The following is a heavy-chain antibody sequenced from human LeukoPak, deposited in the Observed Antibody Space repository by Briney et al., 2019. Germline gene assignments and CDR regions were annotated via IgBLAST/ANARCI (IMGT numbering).Heavy chain of an antibody. D-gene: IGHD5-12*01. CDR3: ASSPISGYGDSGYFDY. V-gene: IGHV4-38-2*02. CDR1: GYSISSGYY. CDR2: IYHSGST. J-gene: IGHJ4*02. Sequence: SETLSLTCTVSGYSISSGYYWGWIRQPPGKGLEWIGSIYHSGSTYYNPSLKSRVTISVDTSKNQFSLKLSSVTAADTAVYYCASSPISGYGDSGYFDYWGQGTLVTVSS.